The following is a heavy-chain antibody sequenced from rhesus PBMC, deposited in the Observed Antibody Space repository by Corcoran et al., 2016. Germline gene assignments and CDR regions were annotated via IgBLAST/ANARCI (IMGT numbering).Heavy chain of an antibody. CDR1: GGSISSSY. Sequence: QLQLQESGPGLVKPSETLSVPCAVSGGSISSSYWSWFRQAPGNGREWIGYFYGSGSKTNFNPSLKSRVTLSVDTSKNQCSLKLSSVTAADTAVYFCARAVWISGSYWEHSLDVWGRGVLVTVSS. D-gene: IGHD3-16*01. CDR3: ARAVWISGSYWEHSLDV. J-gene: IGHJ5-2*02. V-gene: IGHV4-169*01. CDR2: FYGSGSKT.